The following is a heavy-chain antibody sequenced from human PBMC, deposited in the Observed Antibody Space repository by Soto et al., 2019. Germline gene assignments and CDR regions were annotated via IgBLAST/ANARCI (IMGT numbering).Heavy chain of an antibody. V-gene: IGHV1-69*13. CDR1: GGTFSSYA. Sequence: SVKVSCKASGGTFSSYAISWVRQAPGQGLEWMGGIIPIFGTANYAQKFQGRVTITADESTSTAYMELSSLRSEDTAVYYCARDLFVPQQLPQPFLSYYYYGMDVWGPRPTVTVSS. D-gene: IGHD6-13*01. CDR2: IIPIFGTA. J-gene: IGHJ6*02. CDR3: ARDLFVPQQLPQPFLSYYYYGMDV.